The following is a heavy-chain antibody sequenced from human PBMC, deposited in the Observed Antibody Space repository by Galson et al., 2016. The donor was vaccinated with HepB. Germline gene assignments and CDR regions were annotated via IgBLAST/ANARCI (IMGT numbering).Heavy chain of an antibody. J-gene: IGHJ4*02. CDR2: IRSKANSYAT. Sequence: SLRLSCAASGFTFSGSAIHWVRQASGKGLEWVGRIRSKANSYATDYAASVKGRFTVSRDDAKNTAYLQMNSLKTEDTAVYYCTRRPVTGQPLDTNSGSDYWGQGTLVTVSS. CDR3: TRRPVTGQPLDTNSGSDY. V-gene: IGHV3-73*01. D-gene: IGHD3-10*01. CDR1: GFTFSGSA.